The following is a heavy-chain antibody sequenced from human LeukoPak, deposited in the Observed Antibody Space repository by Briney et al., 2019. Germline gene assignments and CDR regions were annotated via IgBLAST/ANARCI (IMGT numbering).Heavy chain of an antibody. CDR3: ALSIRFLEWSPTFDP. J-gene: IGHJ5*02. V-gene: IGHV4-39*01. CDR1: GGSISSSSYY. Sequence: SETLSLTCTVSGGSISSSSYYWGWIRQPPGKGLEWIGSIYYSGSTYYNPSLKSRVTMSVDTSKNQFSLKLSSVTAADTAVYYCALSIRFLEWSPTFDPWGQGTLVTVSP. CDR2: IYYSGST. D-gene: IGHD3-3*01.